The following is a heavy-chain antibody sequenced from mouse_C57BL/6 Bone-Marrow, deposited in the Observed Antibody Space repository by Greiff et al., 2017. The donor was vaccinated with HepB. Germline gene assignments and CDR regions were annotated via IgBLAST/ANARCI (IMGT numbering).Heavy chain of an antibody. J-gene: IGHJ2*01. D-gene: IGHD1-1*01. CDR2: ISYDGSN. CDR3: ARDTTVVVDY. CDR1: GYSITSGYY. V-gene: IGHV3-6*01. Sequence: EVKLQESGPGLVKPSQSLSLTCSVTGYSITSGYYWNWIRQFPGNKLEWMGYISYDGSNNYNPSLKNRISITRDTSKNQFFLKLNSVTTEDTATYYCARDTTVVVDYWGQGTTLTVSS.